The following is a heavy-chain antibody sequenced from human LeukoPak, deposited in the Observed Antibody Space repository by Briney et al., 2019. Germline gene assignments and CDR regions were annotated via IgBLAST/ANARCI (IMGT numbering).Heavy chain of an antibody. D-gene: IGHD2-2*01. CDR1: GGSFYSYP. CDR2: VIPISGTT. Sequence: SVKVSCKASGGSFYSYPIAWVRQAPGQGLEWLGAVIPISGTTHYAQKFQSRVSITVDDSTTTVYMQLSGLRSDDTAVYFCARLAVVPAAMSPDYWGQGTLVSVSS. J-gene: IGHJ4*02. CDR3: ARLAVVPAAMSPDY. V-gene: IGHV1-69*13.